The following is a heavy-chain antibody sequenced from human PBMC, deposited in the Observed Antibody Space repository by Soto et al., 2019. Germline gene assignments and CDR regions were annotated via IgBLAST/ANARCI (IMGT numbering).Heavy chain of an antibody. J-gene: IGHJ4*02. CDR2: IHHSGNT. D-gene: IGHD3-3*01. Sequence: QVQLEESGPGLLRPAQSLSLTCTDYGDIIRASGDHYWSWVRQSPGKVLKWLAYIHHSGNTYYSPSLKSRLSLSLDTSRNEFSLTRTSVTAADTAVYYCARLSMRLFGQYKIDFWGQGALVTVSS. CDR3: ARLSMRLFGQYKIDF. V-gene: IGHV4-30-4*08. CDR1: GDIIRASGDHY.